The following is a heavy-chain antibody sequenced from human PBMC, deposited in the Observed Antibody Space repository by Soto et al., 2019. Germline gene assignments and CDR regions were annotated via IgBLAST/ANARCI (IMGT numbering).Heavy chain of an antibody. CDR3: AKDGPPYSSSEYDY. J-gene: IGHJ4*02. D-gene: IGHD6-6*01. Sequence: GGSLRLSCAASGFAFSSYAMSWVRQAPGKGLEWVSAISGSGGSTYYADSVKGRFTISRDNSKNTLYLQMNSLRAEDTAVYYCAKDGPPYSSSEYDYWGQGTLVTVSP. CDR2: ISGSGGST. V-gene: IGHV3-23*01. CDR1: GFAFSSYA.